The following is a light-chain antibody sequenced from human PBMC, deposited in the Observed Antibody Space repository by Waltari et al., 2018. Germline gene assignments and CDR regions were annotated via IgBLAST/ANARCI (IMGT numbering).Light chain of an antibody. V-gene: IGKV2-28*01. CDR2: LGS. Sequence: DMVMTQSPLSLPVTPGEPASIPCRSSQSLLHSNGYNYLDWYLQKPGQSPQLLIYLGSNRASGVPDRFSGSGSGTDFTLKISRVEAEDVGVYYCMQALQTPPGTFGGGTKVEIK. CDR1: QSLLHSNGYNY. CDR3: MQALQTPPGT. J-gene: IGKJ4*01.